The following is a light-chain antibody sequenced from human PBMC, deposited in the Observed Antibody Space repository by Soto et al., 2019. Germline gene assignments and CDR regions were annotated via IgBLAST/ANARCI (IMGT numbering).Light chain of an antibody. J-gene: IGKJ1*01. CDR3: QQYNIWPLWT. CDR1: QSVSNN. CDR2: DAS. Sequence: DIVMTQSPATLSVSPGERATLSCRTSQSVSNNLAWYQQKPGQAPRLLIYDASSRASGVPARFSGSGSGTEFTLTISSLQSGDFAVYYCQQYNIWPLWTFGQGTKVEIK. V-gene: IGKV3-15*01.